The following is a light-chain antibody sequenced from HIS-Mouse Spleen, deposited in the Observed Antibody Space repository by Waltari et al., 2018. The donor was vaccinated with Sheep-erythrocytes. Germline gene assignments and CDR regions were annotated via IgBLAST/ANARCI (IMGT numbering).Light chain of an antibody. J-gene: IGLJ1*01. CDR2: DVS. V-gene: IGLV2-11*01. CDR1: SSDVGGSHY. CDR3: CSYAGSYNHV. Sequence: QSALTQPRSVSGSPGQSVTIPCTGTSSDVGGSHYVSWYQQHPGKAPKLMISDVSKRPSGVPDRFSGSKSGNTASLTISGLQAEDEADYYCCSYAGSYNHVFATGTKVTVL.